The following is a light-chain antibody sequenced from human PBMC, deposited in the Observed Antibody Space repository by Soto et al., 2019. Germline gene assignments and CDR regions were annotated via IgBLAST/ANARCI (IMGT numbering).Light chain of an antibody. CDR1: ENVASNY. CDR2: DAS. Sequence: TQSPSSLSLSPGERATLSCRASENVASNYLAWYQQKPGQAPRLLIFDASSRATDIPDRFSGSGSGTDFTLIITRLEPEDFAVYHCQQYAISPWTFGQGTKVDIK. CDR3: QQYAISPWT. V-gene: IGKV3-20*01. J-gene: IGKJ1*01.